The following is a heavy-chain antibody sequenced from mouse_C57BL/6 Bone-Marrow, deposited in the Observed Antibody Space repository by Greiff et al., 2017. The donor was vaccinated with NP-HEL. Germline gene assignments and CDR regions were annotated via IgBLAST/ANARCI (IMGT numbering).Heavy chain of an antibody. J-gene: IGHJ2*01. CDR3: ERLERGD. D-gene: IGHD3-2*02. CDR1: GFTFSNYW. Sequence: EVKVVESGGGLVQPGGSMKLSCVASGFTFSNYWMNWVRQSPEKGLEWVAQIRLKSDNYATHYSESVKGRFTISSDDSKSSVYLQMNNLRAEDTGIYYCERLERGDWGQGTTLTVSS. CDR2: IRLKSDNYAT. V-gene: IGHV6-3*01.